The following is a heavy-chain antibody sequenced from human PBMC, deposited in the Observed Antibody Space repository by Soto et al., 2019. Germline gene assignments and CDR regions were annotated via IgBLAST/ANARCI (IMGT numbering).Heavy chain of an antibody. D-gene: IGHD2-2*01. J-gene: IGHJ6*02. V-gene: IGHV1-69*13. CDR1: GGTFSSYA. CDR2: IIPIFGTA. CDR3: ARSGPQNIVLVPAPYYGMEV. Sequence: GASVKVSCKASGGTFSSYAISWVRQAPGQGLEWMGGIIPIFGTANYAQKFQGRVTITADESTSTAYMELSSLRSEDTAVYYCARSGPQNIVLVPAPYYGMEVWGQGTTVTVSS.